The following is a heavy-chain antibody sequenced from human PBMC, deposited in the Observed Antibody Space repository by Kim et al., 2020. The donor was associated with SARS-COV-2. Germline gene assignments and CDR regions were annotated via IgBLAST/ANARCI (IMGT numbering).Heavy chain of an antibody. Sequence: SETLSLTCTVSGGSISSSSYYWGWIRQPPGKGLEWIGSIYYSGSTYYNPSLKSRVTISVDTSKNQFSLKLSSVTAADTAVYYCARDRGTMVRGVNTYYYYGMDVWGQGTTVTVSS. J-gene: IGHJ6*02. CDR1: GGSISSSSYY. CDR2: IYYSGST. D-gene: IGHD3-10*01. V-gene: IGHV4-39*07. CDR3: ARDRGTMVRGVNTYYYYGMDV.